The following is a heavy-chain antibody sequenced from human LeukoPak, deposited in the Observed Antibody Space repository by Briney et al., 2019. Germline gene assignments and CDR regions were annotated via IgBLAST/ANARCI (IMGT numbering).Heavy chain of an antibody. J-gene: IGHJ4*02. CDR1: GGSISSYY. Sequence: PSETLSLTCSVSGGSISSYYWNWIRQSAGKGLEWIGRIYSSGSTNYNPSLKSRVTMSVDTSKNQFSLKLNSVTAADTAVYYCAREGAGASDYWGQGTLVTVSS. CDR2: IYSSGST. D-gene: IGHD1-26*01. CDR3: AREGAGASDY. V-gene: IGHV4-4*07.